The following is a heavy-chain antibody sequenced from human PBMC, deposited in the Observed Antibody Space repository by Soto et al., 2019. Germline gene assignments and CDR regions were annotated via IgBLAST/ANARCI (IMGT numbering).Heavy chain of an antibody. D-gene: IGHD6-13*01. V-gene: IGHV3-23*01. CDR1: GFTFSSYA. J-gene: IGHJ6*02. Sequence: GGSLRLSCAASGFTFSSYAMGWVRQAPGKGLEWVSAISGSGGSTYYADSAKGRFTISRDNSKNTLYLQMNSLRAEDTAVYYCAKNYHSSSWYQPSFYYYYGMDVWGQGTTVTVSS. CDR3: AKNYHSSSWYQPSFYYYYGMDV. CDR2: ISGSGGST.